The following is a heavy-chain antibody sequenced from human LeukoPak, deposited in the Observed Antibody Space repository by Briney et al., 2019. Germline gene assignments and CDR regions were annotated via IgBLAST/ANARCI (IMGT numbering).Heavy chain of an antibody. CDR3: ARGRRLAAADGSFDY. J-gene: IGHJ4*02. CDR2: IIPIFGTA. V-gene: IGHV1-69*13. D-gene: IGHD6-13*01. CDR1: GGTFSSYA. Sequence: ASVKVSCKASGGTFSSYAISWVRQAPGQGLEWMGGIIPIFGTANYAQKFQGRVTITADESTSTAYMELSSLRSEDTAVYYYARGRRLAAADGSFDYWGQGTLVTVSS.